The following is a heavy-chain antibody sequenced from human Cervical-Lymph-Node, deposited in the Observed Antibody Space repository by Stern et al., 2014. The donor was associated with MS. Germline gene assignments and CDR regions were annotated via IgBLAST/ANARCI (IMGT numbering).Heavy chain of an antibody. D-gene: IGHD6-13*01. CDR2: IIPLSDST. CDR3: ATHSTRSWFRMWFDP. J-gene: IGHJ5*02. CDR1: GGTFNDYT. V-gene: IGHV1-69*01. Sequence: VQLVQSGAEVKVTGSSGKVSCKPSGGTFNDYTVNWVRQAPGQGLEWMGGIIPLSDSTNYAPNFQGRATITADDSTTTVYLELTSLTSQDTAVYYCATHSTRSWFRMWFDPWGQGTLVTVSS.